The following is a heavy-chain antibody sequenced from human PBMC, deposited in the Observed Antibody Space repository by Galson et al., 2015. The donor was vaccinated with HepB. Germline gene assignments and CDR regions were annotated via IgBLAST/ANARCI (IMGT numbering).Heavy chain of an antibody. CDR1: GYTFTSYG. J-gene: IGHJ6*03. D-gene: IGHD2-2*01. V-gene: IGHV1-18*01. CDR2: ISAYNGNT. CDR3: AREGGYCSSTSCERHYMDV. Sequence: SVKVSCKASGYTFTSYGISWVRQAPGQGLEWMGWISAYNGNTNYAQKLQGRVTMTTDTSTSTAYMELRSLRSDDTAVYYCAREGGYCSSTSCERHYMDVWGKGTTVTVSS.